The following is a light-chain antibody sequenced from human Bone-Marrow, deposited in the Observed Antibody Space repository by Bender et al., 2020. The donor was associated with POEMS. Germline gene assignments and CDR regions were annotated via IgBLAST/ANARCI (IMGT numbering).Light chain of an antibody. CDR3: QAWDNYSVI. V-gene: IGLV3-1*01. J-gene: IGLJ2*01. CDR1: DLGDKY. Sequence: SYEVTQPPSVSVSPGQTASITCSGDDLGDKYVAWYQQKPGQSPVLVIYQDTKRPSGSPERFSGSNSGNTATLTISGTQAMDEADYYCQAWDNYSVIFGGGTKLTVL. CDR2: QDT.